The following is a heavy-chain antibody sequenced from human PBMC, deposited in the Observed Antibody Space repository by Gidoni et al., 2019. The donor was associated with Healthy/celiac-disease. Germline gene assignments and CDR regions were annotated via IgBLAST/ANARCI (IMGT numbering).Heavy chain of an antibody. J-gene: IGHJ3*02. CDR2: IYYSGST. D-gene: IGHD5-18*01. CDR3: ARDRGYSYGAYAFDI. V-gene: IGHV4-59*01. Sequence: QVQLQESGPGLVKPSETLSLTCTVSGGSISSYYWSWIRQPPGKGLEWIGYIYYSGSTNYNPSLKSRVTISVDTSKNQFSLKLSSVTAADTAGYYCARDRGYSYGAYAFDIWGQGTMVTVSS. CDR1: GGSISSYY.